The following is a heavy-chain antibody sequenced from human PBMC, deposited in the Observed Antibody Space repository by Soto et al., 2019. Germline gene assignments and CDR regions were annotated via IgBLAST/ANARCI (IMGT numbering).Heavy chain of an antibody. CDR3: AREVRYYYDSSGYYYPYYYGMDV. CDR2: VIPIYGTA. CDR1: GGTFSSYA. J-gene: IGHJ6*02. V-gene: IGHV1-69*01. Sequence: QVQLVQSGAEVKKPGSSVKVSCKASGGTFSSYAISWVRQAPGQGLEWMGGVIPIYGTANYAQKFQGRVTITGDESTSTAYMELSSLRSEDTAVYYCAREVRYYYDSSGYYYPYYYGMDVWGQGTTVTVSS. D-gene: IGHD3-22*01.